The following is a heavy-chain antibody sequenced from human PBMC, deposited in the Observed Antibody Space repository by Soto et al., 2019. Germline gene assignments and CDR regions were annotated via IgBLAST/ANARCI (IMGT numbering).Heavy chain of an antibody. CDR3: ARDVDTAMVLSFIRTLYSFDY. J-gene: IGHJ4*02. CDR1: GYTFTSYG. Sequence: ASVKVSCKASGYTFTSYGISWVRQAPGQGLEWMGWISAYNGNTNYAQKLQGRVTMTTDTSTSTAYMELRSLRSDDTAVYYCARDVDTAMVLSFIRTLYSFDYWDQGTLVTVSS. CDR2: ISAYNGNT. V-gene: IGHV1-18*01. D-gene: IGHD5-18*01.